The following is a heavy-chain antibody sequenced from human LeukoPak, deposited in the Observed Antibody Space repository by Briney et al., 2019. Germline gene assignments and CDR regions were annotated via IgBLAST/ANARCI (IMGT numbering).Heavy chain of an antibody. CDR3: AKDSYYDFWSGNFDY. Sequence: GGSLRLSCAGSGFTFSSYSMNWVRHAPGKGLEWVSYISSSSSTIYYADSVKGRFTISRDNSKNTLYLQMNSLRAEDTAVYYCAKDSYYDFWSGNFDYWGQGTLVTVSS. D-gene: IGHD3-3*01. CDR1: GFTFSSYS. J-gene: IGHJ4*02. V-gene: IGHV3-48*01. CDR2: ISSSSSTI.